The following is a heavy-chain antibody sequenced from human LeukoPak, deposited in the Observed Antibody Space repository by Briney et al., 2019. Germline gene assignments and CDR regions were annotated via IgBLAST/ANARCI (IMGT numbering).Heavy chain of an antibody. CDR1: GGSISSYY. J-gene: IGHJ5*02. V-gene: IGHV4-4*07. CDR2: IYTSGST. Sequence: SETLSLTCTVSGGSISSYYWSWIRQPAGKGLEWIGRIYTSGSTNYNPSLKSRVTMSVDTSKNQLSLKLSSVTAADTAVYYCARGQSYDILTGYYTLDPWGQGTLVTVSS. CDR3: ARGQSYDILTGYYTLDP. D-gene: IGHD3-9*01.